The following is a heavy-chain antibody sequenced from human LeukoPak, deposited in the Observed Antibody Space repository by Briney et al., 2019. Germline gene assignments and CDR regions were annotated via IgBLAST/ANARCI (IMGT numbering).Heavy chain of an antibody. V-gene: IGHV3-74*01. Sequence: PGGSLRLSCAASGFTFSSYWMHWVRQAPGKGLFWVSRIISDASSTLYADSVKGRFTISRDNAKNSLYLQMNSLRAEDTAVYYCARQSITIFGVPRGWFDPWGQGTLVTVSS. CDR1: GFTFSSYW. CDR3: ARQSITIFGVPRGWFDP. CDR2: IISDASST. J-gene: IGHJ5*02. D-gene: IGHD3-3*01.